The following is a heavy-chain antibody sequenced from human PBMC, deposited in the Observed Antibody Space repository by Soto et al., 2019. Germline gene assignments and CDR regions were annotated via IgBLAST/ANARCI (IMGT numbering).Heavy chain of an antibody. CDR2: INPSGGST. CDR1: GYTFTSYY. D-gene: IGHD3-22*01. Sequence: ASVKVSCKASGYTFTSYYMHWVRQAPGQGLEWMGIINPSGGSTSYAQKFQGRVTMTRDTSTSTVYMELSSLRSEDTAVYYCARDLDYAYYYDSSVYYSSWFDPGGQGPLVTVSS. J-gene: IGHJ5*02. CDR3: ARDLDYAYYYDSSVYYSSWFDP. V-gene: IGHV1-46*01.